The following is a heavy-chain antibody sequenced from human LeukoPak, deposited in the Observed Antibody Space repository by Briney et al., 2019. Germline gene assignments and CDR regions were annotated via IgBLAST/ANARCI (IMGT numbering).Heavy chain of an antibody. CDR2: IYTSGST. CDR1: GGSFSGYY. Sequence: SETLSLTCAVYGGSFSGYYWSWIRQPAGKGLEWIGRIYTSGSTNYNPSLKSRVTISVDTSKNQFSLKLSSVTAADTAVYYCARDSGYYYGSGTPIWGQGTMVTVSS. V-gene: IGHV4-4*07. CDR3: ARDSGYYYGSGTPI. D-gene: IGHD3-10*01. J-gene: IGHJ3*02.